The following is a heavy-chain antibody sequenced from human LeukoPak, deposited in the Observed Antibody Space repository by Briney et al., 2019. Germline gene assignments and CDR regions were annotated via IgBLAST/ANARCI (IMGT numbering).Heavy chain of an antibody. Sequence: PSETLSLTCTVSGGSISSYYWNWIRQPPGKGLEWIGYIYYSGSTNYNPSLKSRVTISVDTSKNQFSLKLNSVTAADTAVYYCARVPVDTAMVVGAFDIWGQGTMVTVSS. D-gene: IGHD5-18*01. V-gene: IGHV4-59*01. J-gene: IGHJ3*02. CDR2: IYYSGST. CDR1: GGSISSYY. CDR3: ARVPVDTAMVVGAFDI.